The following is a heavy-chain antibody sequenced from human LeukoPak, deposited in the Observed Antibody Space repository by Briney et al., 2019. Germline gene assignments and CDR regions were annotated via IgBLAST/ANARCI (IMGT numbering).Heavy chain of an antibody. CDR3: ASPTTIAARSNWYFDL. J-gene: IGHJ2*01. CDR2: ISSSGSTI. CDR1: GFTFSDYY. V-gene: IGHV3-11*01. Sequence: GGSLRLSCAASGFTFSDYYMSWIRQAPGKGLEWVSYISSSGSTIYYADSVKGRFTISRDNAKNSLYLQMNSLRAEDTAVYYCASPTTIAARSNWYFDLWGRGTLVTVSS. D-gene: IGHD6-6*01.